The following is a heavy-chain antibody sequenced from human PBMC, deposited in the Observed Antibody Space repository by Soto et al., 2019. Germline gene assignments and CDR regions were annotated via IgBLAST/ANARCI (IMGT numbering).Heavy chain of an antibody. V-gene: IGHV3-23*01. D-gene: IGHD2-2*01. J-gene: IGHJ6*02. CDR3: AKDRPRYCSSTSRYGRYGMDC. CDR2: ISGSGGST. Sequence: PGGSLRLSCAASGFTFSSYAMSWVRQAPGKGLEWVSAISGSGGSTYYADSVKGRFTISRDNSKNTLYLQMNSLRAEDTAVYYCAKDRPRYCSSTSRYGRYGMDCRGPGTTVTVSS. CDR1: GFTFSSYA.